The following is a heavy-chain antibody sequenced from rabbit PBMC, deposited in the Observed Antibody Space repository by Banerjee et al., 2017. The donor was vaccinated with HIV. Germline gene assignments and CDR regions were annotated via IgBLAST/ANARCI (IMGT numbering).Heavy chain of an antibody. CDR3: ARDYNSGWDL. CDR2: IDPVFGIG. J-gene: IGHJ4*01. D-gene: IGHD4-1*01. Sequence: ESGGGLVRPEGSLKLSCTASGFSFSNKAVMCWVRQAPGKGLEWIGSIDPVFGIGNYASWVNGRFTISRDNAQNTVDLQINSLTAADTATYFCARDYNSGWDLWGPGTLVTVS. V-gene: IGHV1S7*01. CDR1: GFSFSNKA.